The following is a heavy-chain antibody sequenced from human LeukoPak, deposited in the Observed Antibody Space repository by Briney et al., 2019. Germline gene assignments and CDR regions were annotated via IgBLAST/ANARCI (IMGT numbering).Heavy chain of an antibody. CDR1: GFTFTTYT. CDR3: ARFYNKGLDY. J-gene: IGHJ4*02. Sequence: GGSLRLSCAASGFTFTTYTMNWVRQAPGKGLEWISSISPSSSSVYYADSVKGRFTISRDNARTSLYLQMNNLRAEDTAVYYCARFYNKGLDYWGQGALVTVSS. V-gene: IGHV3-21*01. CDR2: ISPSSSSV. D-gene: IGHD5-24*01.